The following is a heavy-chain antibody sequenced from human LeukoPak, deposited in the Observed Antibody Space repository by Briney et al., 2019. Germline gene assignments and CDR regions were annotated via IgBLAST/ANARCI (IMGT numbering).Heavy chain of an antibody. CDR2: INHSGST. D-gene: IGHD4-17*01. Sequence: GSLRLSCAASGFTFSCYAMSWVRQPPGQGLDWIREINHSGSTNYNPSLKSRVTISVDTSKNQFSLKLSSVTAADTAVYYCARIIHDYGDYADDDYWGQGTLVTVSS. CDR1: GFTFSCYA. V-gene: IGHV4-34*01. J-gene: IGHJ4*02. CDR3: ARIIHDYGDYADDDY.